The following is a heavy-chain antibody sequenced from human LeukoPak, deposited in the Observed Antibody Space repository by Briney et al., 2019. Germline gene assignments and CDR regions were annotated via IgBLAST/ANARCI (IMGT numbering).Heavy chain of an antibody. CDR1: GFTFSRHA. V-gene: IGHV3-30*18. Sequence: QTGGSLRLSCAASGFTFSRHAMHWVRQTPGKGLEWVAVISSDGRDKHYADSVKGRFTISRDNFRNTLYLQMNSLRPEDTAVYYCAKDAAIAAAGYYFDYWGQGTLVTVSS. J-gene: IGHJ4*02. CDR3: AKDAAIAAAGYYFDY. D-gene: IGHD6-13*01. CDR2: ISSDGRDK.